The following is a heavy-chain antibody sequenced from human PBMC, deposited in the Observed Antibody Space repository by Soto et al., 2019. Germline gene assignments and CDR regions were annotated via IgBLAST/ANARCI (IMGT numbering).Heavy chain of an antibody. J-gene: IGHJ4*02. CDR1: GFTFTSSA. CDR3: AAGTKQWFGEFDY. D-gene: IGHD3-10*01. V-gene: IGHV1-58*02. CDR2: IVVGSGNT. Sequence: GASVKVSCKASGFTFTSSAMQWVRQARGQRLEWIGWIVVGSGNTNYAQKFQERVTITRDMSTSTAYMELSSLRSEDTAVYYCAAGTKQWFGEFDYWGQGNLVTFSS.